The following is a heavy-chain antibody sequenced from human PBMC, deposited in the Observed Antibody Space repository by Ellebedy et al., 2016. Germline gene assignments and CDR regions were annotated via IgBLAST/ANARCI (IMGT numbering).Heavy chain of an antibody. CDR2: IYYSGST. Sequence: SETLSLTCTVSGGSISSYYWSWIRQPPGKGLEWIGYIYYSGSTNYNPSLKSRVTISVDTSKNQFSLKLSSVTAADTAVYYCARGRVGLRFLGVWGQGTTVTVSS. J-gene: IGHJ6*02. V-gene: IGHV4-59*01. CDR3: ARGRVGLRFLGV. D-gene: IGHD3-3*01. CDR1: GGSISSYY.